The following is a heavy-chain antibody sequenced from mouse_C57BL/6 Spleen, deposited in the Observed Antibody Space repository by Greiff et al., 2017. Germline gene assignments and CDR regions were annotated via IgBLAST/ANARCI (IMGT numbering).Heavy chain of an antibody. CDR3: AEEDAGAASWLAY. Sequence: QVQLQQPGAELVKPGASVKLSCKASGYTFTSYWMHWVKQRPGQGLEWIGMINPNSGGTNYNEKFKSKATLTVDKSSSTAYMQLSSLTSEDSAVYYCAEEDAGAASWLAYWGQGTLVTVSA. CDR2: INPNSGGT. D-gene: IGHD3-3*01. CDR1: GYTFTSYW. J-gene: IGHJ3*01. V-gene: IGHV1-64*01.